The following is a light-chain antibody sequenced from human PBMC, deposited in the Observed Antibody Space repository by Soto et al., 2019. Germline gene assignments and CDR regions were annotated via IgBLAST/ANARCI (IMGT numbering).Light chain of an antibody. J-gene: IGKJ5*01. Sequence: EIVLTQSPATLSLSPGERATLSCRASQSVSSYLAWYQQKPGQAPRFLIYDASNRATGIPARFSGSGSGTHFTLTISSLEPEDFAVYYCQQRSTWPQITFGQGTRLEIK. CDR3: QQRSTWPQIT. CDR2: DAS. CDR1: QSVSSY. V-gene: IGKV3-11*01.